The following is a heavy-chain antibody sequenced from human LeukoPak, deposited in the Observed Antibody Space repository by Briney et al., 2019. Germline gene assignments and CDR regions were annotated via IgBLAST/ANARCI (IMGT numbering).Heavy chain of an antibody. CDR2: INHSGST. V-gene: IGHV4-34*01. D-gene: IGHD3-10*01. J-gene: IGHJ2*01. CDR1: GGSFSGYY. CDR3: ARGLWLRYFDL. Sequence: SETLSLTCAVYGGSFSGYYWSWIRQPPGKGLEWIGEINHSGSTNYNPSLKSRVTISVDTSKNQFSLKLSSVTAADTAVYYCARGLWLRYFDLWGRGTLVTVSS.